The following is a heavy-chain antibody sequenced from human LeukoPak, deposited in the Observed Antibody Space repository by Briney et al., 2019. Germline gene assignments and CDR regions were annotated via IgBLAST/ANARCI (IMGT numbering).Heavy chain of an antibody. J-gene: IGHJ4*01. D-gene: IGHD5-12*01. V-gene: IGHV3-23*01. CDR3: AKRRDGESGSVNY. CDR1: GFTFSNYA. Sequence: GGSLRLSCAASGFTFSNYAMSWVRQAPGMGLEWVSIISSSGGGTYYPDSVKGRFTISRDNSKNTLHLQMSSLRAEDTAVYYCAKRRDGESGSVNYWGHGALVTVSS. CDR2: ISSSGGGT.